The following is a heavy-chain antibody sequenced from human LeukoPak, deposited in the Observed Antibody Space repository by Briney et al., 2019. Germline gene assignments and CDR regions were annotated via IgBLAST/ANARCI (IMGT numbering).Heavy chain of an antibody. CDR3: AKRGVVIRVILVGFHKEAYYFDS. D-gene: IGHD3-10*01. V-gene: IGHV3-23*01. CDR2: LSGSGGGT. CDR1: GFTFSLYW. J-gene: IGHJ4*02. Sequence: PGGSLRLSCAASGFTFSLYWMHCVRQAPGKGLEWVAGLSGSGGGTNYADSVKGRFTISRDNAKNTLYLQMNSLRAEDTAVYFCAKRGVVIRVILVGFHKEAYYFDSWGQGALVTVSS.